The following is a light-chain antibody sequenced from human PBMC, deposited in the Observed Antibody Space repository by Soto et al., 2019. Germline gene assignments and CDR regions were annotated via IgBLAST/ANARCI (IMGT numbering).Light chain of an antibody. V-gene: IGLV2-14*01. CDR2: EVS. Sequence: QSLLDLPACVSGSPGQSSTISCTGTISDVGGYNYVSWYQQHPGKAPKLMIYEVSNRPSGVSNRSSGSKSGNTASLTISGLQAEDEADYYCRSYTSSTFYVFGTGTKVTVL. CDR3: RSYTSSTFYV. J-gene: IGLJ1*01. CDR1: ISDVGGYNY.